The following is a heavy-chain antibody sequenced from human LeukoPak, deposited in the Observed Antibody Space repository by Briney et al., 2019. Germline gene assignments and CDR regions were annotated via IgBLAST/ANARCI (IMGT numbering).Heavy chain of an antibody. CDR3: ANDPASYWYYYYGMDV. D-gene: IGHD2-8*02. J-gene: IGHJ6*02. V-gene: IGHV3-23*01. CDR1: GFTFSSYA. Sequence: GGSLRLSCAASGFTFSSYAMSWVRQAPGKGREWVSAISGSGGSTYYADSVKGRFTISRDNSKNTLYLQMNSLRAEDTSVYYCANDPASYWYYYYGMDVWGQGTTVTVSS. CDR2: ISGSGGST.